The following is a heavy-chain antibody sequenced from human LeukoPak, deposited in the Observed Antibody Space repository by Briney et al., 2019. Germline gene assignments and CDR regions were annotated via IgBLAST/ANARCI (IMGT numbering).Heavy chain of an antibody. CDR2: ISSSSSYI. D-gene: IGHD3-9*01. Sequence: GGSLRLSCAASGFTFGSYSMNWVRQAPGKGLEWVSSISSSSSYIYYADSVKGRFTISRDNAKNSLYLQMNSLRAEDTAVHYCARDPSELRYFDWFPYYYYYMDVWGKGTTVTISS. CDR3: ARDPSELRYFDWFPYYYYYMDV. J-gene: IGHJ6*03. CDR1: GFTFGSYS. V-gene: IGHV3-21*01.